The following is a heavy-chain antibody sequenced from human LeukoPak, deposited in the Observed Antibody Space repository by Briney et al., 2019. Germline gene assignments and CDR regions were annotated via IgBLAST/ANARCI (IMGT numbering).Heavy chain of an antibody. Sequence: SVKVSCKASGGTFSSYAISWVRQAPGQGLEWMGGIIPIFGTANYAQKFQGRVTINADESTSPPYMDVSSQRSEDTAVYYCARGEYYDILTGYLMFEAPIVYWGQGTLVTVSS. CDR2: IIPIFGTA. J-gene: IGHJ4*02. D-gene: IGHD3-9*01. V-gene: IGHV1-69*13. CDR3: ARGEYYDILTGYLMFEAPIVY. CDR1: GGTFSSYA.